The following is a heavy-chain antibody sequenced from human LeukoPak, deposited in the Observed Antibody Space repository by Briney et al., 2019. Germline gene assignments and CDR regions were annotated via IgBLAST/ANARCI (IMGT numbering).Heavy chain of an antibody. Sequence: PSETLSLTCTVSGGSISNYYWSWIRQPPGKGLEWIGYIYYSGSTNYNPSLKSRVTISVDTSKNQFSLKLSSVPAADTAVYYCATLPEISGSRGWFDPWGQGTLVTVSS. CDR3: ATLPEISGSRGWFDP. V-gene: IGHV4-59*12. J-gene: IGHJ5*02. D-gene: IGHD3-10*01. CDR1: GGSISNYY. CDR2: IYYSGST.